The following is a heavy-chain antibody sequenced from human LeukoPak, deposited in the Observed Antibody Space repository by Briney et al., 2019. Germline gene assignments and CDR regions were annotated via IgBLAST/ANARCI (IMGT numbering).Heavy chain of an antibody. Sequence: SQTLSLTCTVSGGSISSGGYYWSWIRQHPGKGPEWIGYIYYSGSTYYNPSLKSRVTISVDTSKNQFSLKLSSVTAADTAVYYCASGPLGIVGATSIFDYWGQGTLVTVSS. V-gene: IGHV4-31*03. CDR1: GGSISSGGYY. D-gene: IGHD1-26*01. CDR2: IYYSGST. J-gene: IGHJ4*02. CDR3: ASGPLGIVGATSIFDY.